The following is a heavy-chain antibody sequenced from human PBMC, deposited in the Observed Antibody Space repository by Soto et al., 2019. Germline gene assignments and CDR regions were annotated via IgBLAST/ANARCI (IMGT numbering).Heavy chain of an antibody. CDR1: GYSFTSYW. CDR3: ARQGVVVPAGTDYYYGMDV. Sequence: GESLKISCKGSGYSFTSYWISWVRQMPGKGLEWMGRIDPSDSYTNYSPSFQGHVTISADKSISTAYLQWSSLKASDTAMYYCARQGVVVPAGTDYYYGMDVWGQGTTVTVSS. J-gene: IGHJ6*02. CDR2: IDPSDSYT. D-gene: IGHD2-2*01. V-gene: IGHV5-10-1*01.